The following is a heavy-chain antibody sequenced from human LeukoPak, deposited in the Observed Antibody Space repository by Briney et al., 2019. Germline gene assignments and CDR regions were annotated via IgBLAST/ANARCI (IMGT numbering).Heavy chain of an antibody. J-gene: IGHJ3*02. Sequence: GESLKISCNGSGYSFTSYWIGWVRQMPGKGLEWMGIIYPGDSDTRYSPSFQGQVTISADKSISTAYLQWSSLKASDTAMYYCARRARYDSSGYYYVGDAFDIWGQGTMVTVSS. CDR3: ARRARYDSSGYYYVGDAFDI. CDR1: GYSFTSYW. V-gene: IGHV5-51*01. D-gene: IGHD3-22*01. CDR2: IYPGDSDT.